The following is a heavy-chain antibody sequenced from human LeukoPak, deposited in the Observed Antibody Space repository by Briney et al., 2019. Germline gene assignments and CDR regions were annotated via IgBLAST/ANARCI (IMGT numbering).Heavy chain of an antibody. J-gene: IGHJ4*02. V-gene: IGHV1-18*01. CDR1: GYTFVSYG. D-gene: IGHD1-26*01. CDR3: ARDMSGGATVGY. Sequence: GASVKVSCKASGYTFVSYGINWVRQAPGQGLERMGWISAYNGNTNYAQNFQGRVTMTTDTSTSTAHMELRSLRSDDTAMYYCARDMSGGATVGYWGQGTLVTVSS. CDR2: ISAYNGNT.